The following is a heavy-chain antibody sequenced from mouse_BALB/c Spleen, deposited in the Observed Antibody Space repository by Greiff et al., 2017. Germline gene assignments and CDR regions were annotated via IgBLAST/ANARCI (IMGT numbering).Heavy chain of an antibody. CDR1: GYAFTNYL. Sequence: VKLMESGAELVRPGTSVKVSCKASGYAFTNYLIEWVKQRPGQGLEWIGVINPGSGGTNYNEKFKGKATLTADKSSSTAYMQLSSLTSDDSAVYFCARGYYGSSLFAYWGQGTLVTVSA. D-gene: IGHD1-1*01. V-gene: IGHV1-54*01. J-gene: IGHJ3*01. CDR2: INPGSGGT. CDR3: ARGYYGSSLFAY.